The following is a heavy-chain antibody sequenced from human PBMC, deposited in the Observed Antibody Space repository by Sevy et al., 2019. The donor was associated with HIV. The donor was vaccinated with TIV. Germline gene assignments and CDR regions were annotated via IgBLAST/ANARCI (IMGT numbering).Heavy chain of an antibody. CDR2: ISYDGSNK. D-gene: IGHD4-17*01. J-gene: IGHJ6*02. CDR3: VKRGEYGERYGMDV. Sequence: GGSLRLSCAASGFTFSSYGMHWVRQAPGKGLEWVAFISYDGSNKYYADSVKGRFTISRDNSKNTMYLQMNSLRAEDTAVYYCVKRGEYGERYGMDVWGQGTTVTVSS. CDR1: GFTFSSYG. V-gene: IGHV3-30*18.